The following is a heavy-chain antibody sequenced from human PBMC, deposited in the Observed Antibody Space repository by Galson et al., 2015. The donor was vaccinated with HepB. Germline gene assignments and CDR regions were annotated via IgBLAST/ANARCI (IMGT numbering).Heavy chain of an antibody. V-gene: IGHV3-15*01. CDR3: TTETPLRDFWSGLDAFDI. D-gene: IGHD3-3*01. CDR1: GFTFSNAW. Sequence: SLRLSCAASGFTFSNAWMSWVRQAPGKGLEWVGRIKSKTDGGTTDYAAPVKGRFTISRDDSKNTLYLQMNSLKTEDTAVYYCTTETPLRDFWSGLDAFDIWGQGTMVTVSS. CDR2: IKSKTDGGTT. J-gene: IGHJ3*02.